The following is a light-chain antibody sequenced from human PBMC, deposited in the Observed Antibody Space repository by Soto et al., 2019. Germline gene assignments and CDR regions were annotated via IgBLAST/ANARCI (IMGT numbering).Light chain of an antibody. CDR2: AAS. J-gene: IGKJ1*01. V-gene: IGKV3-15*01. CDR3: QQYDDWPPWT. Sequence: EIVMTQSPATLSVSPGGRATLSCRASQSINSNLAWYQQKPGQAPRLLIFAASTRATGIPARFSGSGSGTEFTLTISSLQSEDFAVYYCQQYDDWPPWTFGQGTQVEIK. CDR1: QSINSN.